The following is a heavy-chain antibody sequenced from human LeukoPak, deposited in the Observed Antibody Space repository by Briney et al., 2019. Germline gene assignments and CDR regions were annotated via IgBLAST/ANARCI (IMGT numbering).Heavy chain of an antibody. CDR3: ARVRITMIVVVPLHAFDI. J-gene: IGHJ3*02. Sequence: GASVKVSCKASGYTFTGHYMHWVRQAPGQGLEWMGWINPNSGGTNYAQKFQGRVTMTRDTSISTAYMELSRLRSDDTAVYYCARVRITMIVVVPLHAFDIWGQGTMVTVSS. CDR2: INPNSGGT. CDR1: GYTFTGHY. V-gene: IGHV1-2*02. D-gene: IGHD3-22*01.